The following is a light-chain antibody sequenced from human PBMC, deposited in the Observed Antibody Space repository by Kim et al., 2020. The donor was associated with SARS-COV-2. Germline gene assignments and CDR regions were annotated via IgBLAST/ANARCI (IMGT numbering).Light chain of an antibody. Sequence: GQSITISCTGTSSDVGGSNYGSWYQQHPGKAPQLLIDDVSNRPSGVSDRFSGSKSYNTASLTISGLQAEYEADYYCSSYTSSGIWVFGGGTQLSVL. V-gene: IGLV2-14*03. CDR2: DVS. J-gene: IGLJ3*02. CDR1: SSDVGGSNY. CDR3: SSYTSSGIWV.